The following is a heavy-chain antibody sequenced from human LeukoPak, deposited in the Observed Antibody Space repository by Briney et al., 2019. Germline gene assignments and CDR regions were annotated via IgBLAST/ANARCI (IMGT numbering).Heavy chain of an antibody. Sequence: PSETLSLTCTVSGGSISSGSYYWSWIRQPPGKGLEWIGYIYYSGSTNYNPSLKSRVTISVDTSKNQFSLKLSSVTAADTAVYYCARDSRNYFDYWGQGTLVTVSS. CDR2: IYYSGST. J-gene: IGHJ4*02. CDR3: ARDSRNYFDY. V-gene: IGHV4-61*01. CDR1: GGSISSGSYY.